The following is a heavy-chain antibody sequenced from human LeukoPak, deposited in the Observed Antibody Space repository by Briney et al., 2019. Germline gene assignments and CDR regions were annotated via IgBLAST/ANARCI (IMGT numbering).Heavy chain of an antibody. Sequence: ASVKVSCKASGYTFTSYAMHWVRQAPGQRLEWMGWINAGNGNTKYSQKFQGRVTITRGTSASTAYMELSSLRSEDTAVYYCARSSGARYDAFDIWGQGTMVTVSS. CDR1: GYTFTSYA. J-gene: IGHJ3*02. V-gene: IGHV1-3*01. CDR3: ARSSGARYDAFDI. D-gene: IGHD3-10*01. CDR2: INAGNGNT.